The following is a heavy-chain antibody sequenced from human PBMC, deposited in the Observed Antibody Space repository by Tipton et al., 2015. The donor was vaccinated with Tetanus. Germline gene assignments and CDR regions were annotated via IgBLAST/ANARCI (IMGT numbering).Heavy chain of an antibody. J-gene: IGHJ4*02. CDR1: GFTFSRYA. CDR2: ITFDGSTK. Sequence: SLRLSCAASGFTFSRYAMHWVRQAPGKGLEWVAVITFDGSTKYYADSVKGRFTLSRDNSQNTVHLQMSSLKVEDTAVYYCVREGGGPTLGDLDSWGQGALGIVSA. D-gene: IGHD3-16*01. V-gene: IGHV3-30-3*01. CDR3: VREGGGPTLGDLDS.